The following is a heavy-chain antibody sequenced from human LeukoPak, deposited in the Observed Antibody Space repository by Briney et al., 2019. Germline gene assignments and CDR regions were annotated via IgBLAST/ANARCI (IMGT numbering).Heavy chain of an antibody. CDR3: TRVGYIDEGIDY. J-gene: IGHJ4*02. CDR2: IKQDGSKK. CDR1: GFPFSSYW. V-gene: IGHV3-7*04. D-gene: IGHD5-24*01. Sequence: EGSLRLSCVASGFPFSSYWMTWVRQAPGKGLEWVANIKQDGSKKSYVDSVKGRFTISRDNAKNSLYLQMNSLRAEDTAIYYCTRVGYIDEGIDYWGQGTLVTVSS.